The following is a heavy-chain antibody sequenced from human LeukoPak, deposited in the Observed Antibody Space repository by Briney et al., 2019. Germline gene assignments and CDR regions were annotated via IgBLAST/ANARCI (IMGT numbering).Heavy chain of an antibody. CDR2: ISYDGSNK. D-gene: IGHD1-26*01. J-gene: IGHJ3*02. CDR1: GFTFSSYA. CDR3: ARDRYSGSYPDAFDI. V-gene: IGHV3-30*04. Sequence: PGGSLRLSCAASGFTFSSYAMHWVRQAPGKGLEWVAVISYDGSNKYYADSVKGRFTISRDNSKNTLYLQMNSLRAEDTAVYYCARDRYSGSYPDAFDIWGQGTMVTVSS.